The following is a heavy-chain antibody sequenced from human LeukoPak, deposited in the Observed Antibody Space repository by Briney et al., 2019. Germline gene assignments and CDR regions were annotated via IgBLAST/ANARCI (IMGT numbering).Heavy chain of an antibody. J-gene: IGHJ4*02. V-gene: IGHV3-30*18. CDR2: ISYDGSNK. Sequence: RGSLRLSCAASGFTFSSYGMHWVRQAPGKVLEWVAVISYDGSNKYYADSVKGRFTISRDNSKNTLYLQMNSLRAEDTAVYYCAKPYSSGWYRITYWGQGALVTVSS. D-gene: IGHD6-19*01. CDR1: GFTFSSYG. CDR3: AKPYSSGWYRITY.